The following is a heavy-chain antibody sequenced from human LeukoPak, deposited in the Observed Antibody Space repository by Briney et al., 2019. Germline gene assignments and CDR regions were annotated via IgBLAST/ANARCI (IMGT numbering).Heavy chain of an antibody. J-gene: IGHJ4*02. Sequence: GESLKISCKGSGYSFTSYWIGWVRQMPGKGLEWMGIIYPGDSDTRYSPSFQGQGTISADKSISAAYLQWSSLKASDTAMYYCARSVVWFGELDDYWGQGTLVTVSS. CDR3: ARSVVWFGELDDY. V-gene: IGHV5-51*01. D-gene: IGHD3-10*01. CDR1: GYSFTSYW. CDR2: IYPGDSDT.